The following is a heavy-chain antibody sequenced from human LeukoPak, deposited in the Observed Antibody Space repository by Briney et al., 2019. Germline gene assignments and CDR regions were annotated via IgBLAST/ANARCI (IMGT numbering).Heavy chain of an antibody. J-gene: IGHJ5*02. CDR1: GFTFSISW. CDR3: AAEYYDGNGFDH. Sequence: PGGSLRLSCTASGFTFSISWMTWVRQAPGKGLEWVANIKQDGSEKYYVDSVKGRFTISRDNAKNLLYLQMNSLRAEDTAVYFCAAEYYDGNGFDHWGQGTLVTVSS. CDR2: IKQDGSEK. D-gene: IGHD3-22*01. V-gene: IGHV3-7*01.